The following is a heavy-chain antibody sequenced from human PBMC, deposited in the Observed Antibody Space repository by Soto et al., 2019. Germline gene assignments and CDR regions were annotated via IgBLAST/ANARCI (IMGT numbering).Heavy chain of an antibody. CDR1: GFTFSLYW. CDR3: ARADGSSWYFSVDY. D-gene: IGHD6-13*01. CDR2: ISSSSSTI. J-gene: IGHJ4*02. Sequence: GGSLRLSCVASGFTFSLYWMYWVRQAPGKGLEWVSYISSSSSTIYYADSVKGRFTISRDNAKNSLYLQMNSLRDEDTAVYYCARADGSSWYFSVDYWGQGTLVTVSS. V-gene: IGHV3-48*02.